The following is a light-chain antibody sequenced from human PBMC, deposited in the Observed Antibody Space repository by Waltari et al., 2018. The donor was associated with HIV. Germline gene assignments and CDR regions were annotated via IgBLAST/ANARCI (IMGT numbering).Light chain of an antibody. V-gene: IGLV1-40*01. CDR3: QTFDITLGGFYV. CDR1: TSNVRASSL. Sequence: QSVLTQPPSVSGAPGQRVTIASSGSTSNVRASSLLHSSPPLPGMAPKLLISGDSNRPSGVPDRFSASKSGTSGSLTITGLQPEDEADYYCQTFDITLGGFYVFGTGTKVTVL. J-gene: IGLJ1*01. CDR2: GDS.